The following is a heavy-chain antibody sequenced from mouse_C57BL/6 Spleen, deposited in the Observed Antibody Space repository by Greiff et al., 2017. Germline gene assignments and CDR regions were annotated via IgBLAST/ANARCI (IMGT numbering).Heavy chain of an antibody. Sequence: QVQLQQPGAELVRPGTSVKLSCKASGYTFTSYWMHWVKQRPGQGLEWIGVIHPSDSDTNYNQKFKGKATLTVDKSSSTAYMQLSSLTSEDSAVYYCAICYYGSSLWYFDVWGTGTTVTVSS. CDR1: GYTFTSYW. V-gene: IGHV1-59*01. D-gene: IGHD1-1*01. CDR3: AICYYGSSLWYFDV. J-gene: IGHJ1*03. CDR2: IHPSDSDT.